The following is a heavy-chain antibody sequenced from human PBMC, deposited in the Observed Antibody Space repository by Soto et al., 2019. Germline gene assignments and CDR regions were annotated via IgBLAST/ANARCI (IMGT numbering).Heavy chain of an antibody. Sequence: GGSLRLSCAASGFTFSSYEMNWVRQAPGKGLEWVSYISSSGSTIYYADSVEGRFTISRDNAKNSLYLQMNSLRAEDTAVYYCARMGLPITIFGVVIKNGKNWFDPWGQGTLVTVSS. CDR2: ISSSGSTI. CDR1: GFTFSSYE. CDR3: ARMGLPITIFGVVIKNGKNWFDP. J-gene: IGHJ5*02. D-gene: IGHD3-3*01. V-gene: IGHV3-48*03.